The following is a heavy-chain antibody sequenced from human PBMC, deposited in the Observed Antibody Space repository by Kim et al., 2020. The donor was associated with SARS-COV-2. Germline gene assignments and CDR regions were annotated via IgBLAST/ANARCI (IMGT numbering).Heavy chain of an antibody. CDR1: GGTFSSYA. CDR3: ARVEGIAAAGIFDY. CDR2: SIPIFGTA. Sequence: SVKVSCKSSGGTFSSYAISWVRQAPGQGLEWMGGSIPIFGTANYAQKFQGRVTITADESTSTAYMELSSLRAEDTAVYYCARVEGIAAAGIFDYWGQGTLVTVSS. V-gene: IGHV1-69*13. J-gene: IGHJ4*02. D-gene: IGHD6-13*01.